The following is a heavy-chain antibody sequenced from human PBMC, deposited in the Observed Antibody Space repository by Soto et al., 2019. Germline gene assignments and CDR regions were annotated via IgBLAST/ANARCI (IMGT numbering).Heavy chain of an antibody. V-gene: IGHV3-23*01. D-gene: IGHD2-15*01. CDR3: AKDRDSGASRVYFDY. J-gene: IGHJ4*02. Sequence: GGSLRLSCAASGFTFSSYAMSWVRQAPGKGLEWVSAISGSGDSANYADSVKGRFTISRDNSKNTLHLQLNSLRVDDTAVYYCAKDRDSGASRVYFDYWGQGTLVTVSS. CDR1: GFTFSSYA. CDR2: ISGSGDSA.